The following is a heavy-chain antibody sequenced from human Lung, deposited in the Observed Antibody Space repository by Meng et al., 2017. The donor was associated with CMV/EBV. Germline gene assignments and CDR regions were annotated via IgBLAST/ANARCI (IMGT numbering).Heavy chain of an antibody. V-gene: IGHV1-2*02. CDR1: GYTFTGYY. J-gene: IGHJ4*02. CDR3: ARGLFLDGYNRLLGY. Sequence: ASXXVSXKASGYTFTGYYMHWVRQAPGQGLEWMGWINPNSGGTNYAQKLQGRVTMTRDTSTSTAYMELSRLRSDDTAVYYCARGLFLDGYNRLLGYWGQGTXVTVSS. CDR2: INPNSGGT. D-gene: IGHD5-24*01.